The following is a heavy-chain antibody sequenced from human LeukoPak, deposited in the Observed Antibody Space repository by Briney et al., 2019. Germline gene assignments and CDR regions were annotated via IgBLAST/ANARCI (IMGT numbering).Heavy chain of an antibody. CDR1: GFTFSSYE. CDR2: ISSSGSTI. V-gene: IGHV3-48*03. CDR3: AKDQIGVATDY. D-gene: IGHD5-12*01. Sequence: GGSLRLSCAASGFTFSSYEMNWVRQAPGKGLEWVSYISSSGSTIYYADSVKGRFTISRDNAKNSLYLQMNSLRAEDTAVHYCAKDQIGVATDYWGQGTLVTVSS. J-gene: IGHJ4*02.